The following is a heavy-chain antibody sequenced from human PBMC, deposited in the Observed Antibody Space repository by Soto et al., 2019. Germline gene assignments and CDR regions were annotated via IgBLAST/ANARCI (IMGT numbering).Heavy chain of an antibody. CDR3: ARARGARYFDY. D-gene: IGHD2-15*01. V-gene: IGHV4-30-4*01. Sequence: QVQLQESGPGLVKPSQTLSLTCTVSGGSISSGDYYWSWIRQPPGKGLEWIGYIYYSRSTYYNPSLKSRVTISVEPSKNQVSLTLSSVSAADTAVYDCARARGARYFDYWGQGTRVTVAS. CDR1: GGSISSGDYY. CDR2: IYYSRST. J-gene: IGHJ4*02.